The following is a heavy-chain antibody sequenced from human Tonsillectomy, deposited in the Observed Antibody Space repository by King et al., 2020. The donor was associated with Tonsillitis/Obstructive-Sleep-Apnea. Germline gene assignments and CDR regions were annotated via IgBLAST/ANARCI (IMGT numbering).Heavy chain of an antibody. CDR3: ARGPFSSKGGGYGDYGPPDY. J-gene: IGHJ4*02. CDR1: GFTFSSYG. V-gene: IGHV3-33*01. D-gene: IGHD4-17*01. Sequence: VQLVESGGGVVQPGRSLKLSCAASGFTFSSYGMHWVRQAPGKGLEWVAVIWYEGSNKYYADSVKGRFTISRDNSKNTLYLQMNSLRAEDTAVYYCARGPFSSKGGGYGDYGPPDYWGQGTLVTVSS. CDR2: IWYEGSNK.